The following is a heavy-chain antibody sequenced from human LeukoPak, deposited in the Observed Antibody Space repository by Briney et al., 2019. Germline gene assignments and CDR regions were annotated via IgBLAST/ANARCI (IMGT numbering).Heavy chain of an antibody. CDR1: GFTFRDYY. CDR3: TRVRGSYSVDY. CDR2: ISSRSGTSI. V-gene: IGHV3-11*04. J-gene: IGHJ4*02. Sequence: PGGSLRLSCAASGFTFRDYYMSWIRQAPGQGLGWISYISSRSGTSIFYADSVKGRFTISRDNAKNSLHLQMDSLRAEDTAVYYCTRVRGSYSVDYWGQGTLVTVSS. D-gene: IGHD1-26*01.